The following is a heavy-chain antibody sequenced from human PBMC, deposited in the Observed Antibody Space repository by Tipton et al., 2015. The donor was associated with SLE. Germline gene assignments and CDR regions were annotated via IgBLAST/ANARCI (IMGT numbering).Heavy chain of an antibody. J-gene: IGHJ6*02. D-gene: IGHD2-21*02. Sequence: TLSLTCTVSGGSISSDHWIWIRQPPGKGLEWLGYISDGGGTNSNPSLKSRVTISVDPAKNQFSLKLTSVTAPDTAVYYRARGMVTWRGAIIGVDVWGQGTTVNVSS. CDR1: GGSISSDH. CDR3: ARGMVTWRGAIIGVDV. CDR2: ISDGGGT. V-gene: IGHV4-4*09.